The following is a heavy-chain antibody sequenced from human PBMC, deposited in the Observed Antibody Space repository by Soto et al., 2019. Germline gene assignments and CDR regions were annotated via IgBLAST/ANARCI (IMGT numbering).Heavy chain of an antibody. CDR2: VYYSGST. CDR1: GDSLIRSSFY. V-gene: IGHV4-39*01. CDR3: VRLDFDHNPGGT. Sequence: SETLSLTCTVSGDSLIRSSFYWGWIRQPPGKGLEWIGTVYYSGSTYYNPSLKSRLTISIDTSKNQFSLKLSSVTAADTAIYYCVRLDFDHNPGGTWSQGTLVTVSS. D-gene: IGHD3-16*01. J-gene: IGHJ5*02.